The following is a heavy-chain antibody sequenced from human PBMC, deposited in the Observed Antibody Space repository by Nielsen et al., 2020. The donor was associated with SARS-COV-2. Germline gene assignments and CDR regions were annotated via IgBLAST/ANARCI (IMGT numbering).Heavy chain of an antibody. Sequence: GESLKISCVASGFTFSSHWMHWVRQVPGKGLLWLSRINNDGSSTSYADSVKGRFTISRDNAKNTLWLEMNSLRVDDTAVYYCARVERPQLGFYYDTSGQYYFDCWGQGTQVTVSS. V-gene: IGHV3-74*01. CDR3: ARVERPQLGFYYDTSGQYYFDC. CDR1: GFTFSSHW. J-gene: IGHJ4*02. D-gene: IGHD3-22*01. CDR2: INNDGSST.